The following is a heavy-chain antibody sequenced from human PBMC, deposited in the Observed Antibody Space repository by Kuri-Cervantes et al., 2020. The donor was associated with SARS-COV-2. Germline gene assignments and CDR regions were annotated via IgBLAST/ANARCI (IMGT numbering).Heavy chain of an antibody. CDR3: ARDIAARPLDV. CDR2: IYYSGST. D-gene: IGHD6-6*01. Sequence: GSLRLSCTISGGSVSSYYWSWIRQPPGKGLEWIGYIYYSGSTNYNPSLKSRVTISVDTSKNQFSLKLSSVTAADTAVYYCARDIAARPLDVWGQGTTVTVSS. CDR1: GGSVSSYY. V-gene: IGHV4-59*02. J-gene: IGHJ6*02.